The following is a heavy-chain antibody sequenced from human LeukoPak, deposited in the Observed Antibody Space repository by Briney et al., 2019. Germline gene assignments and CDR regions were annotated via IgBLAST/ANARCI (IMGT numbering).Heavy chain of an antibody. J-gene: IGHJ3*02. CDR1: GFTVSTNY. V-gene: IGHV3-48*04. CDR3: ASTGAVVVITTPAFDI. CDR2: ISTSSSTI. D-gene: IGHD3-22*01. Sequence: GGSLRLSCAASGFTVSTNYMTWVRQAPGKGLEWVSYISTSSSTISYADSVKGRFTISRDNAKNSLYLQMNSLRAEDTAVYYCASTGAVVVITTPAFDIWGQGTMVTVSS.